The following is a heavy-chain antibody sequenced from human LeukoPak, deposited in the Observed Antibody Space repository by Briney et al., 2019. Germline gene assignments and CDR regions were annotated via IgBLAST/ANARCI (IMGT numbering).Heavy chain of an antibody. V-gene: IGHV3-15*01. CDR3: MWEWAVAGTS. CDR1: GFTFSDYA. J-gene: IGHJ5*02. CDR2: IKSKTDGGTT. Sequence: GGSLRLSCAASGFTFSDYAMTWVRQAPGKGLEWVGRIKSKTDGGTTDYAAPVKGRFTISRDDSKDTLYLQMNSLKTEDTAVYYRMWEWAVAGTSWGQGTLVTVSS. D-gene: IGHD6-19*01.